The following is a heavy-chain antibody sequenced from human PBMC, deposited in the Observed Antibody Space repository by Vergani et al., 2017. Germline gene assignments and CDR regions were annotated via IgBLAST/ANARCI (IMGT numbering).Heavy chain of an antibody. V-gene: IGHV3-30-3*01. CDR2: ISYDGSNK. D-gene: IGHD3-3*01. J-gene: IGHJ4*02. Sequence: QVQLVESGGGVVQPGRSLRLSCAASGFTFSSYAMHWVRQAPGKGLEWVAVISYDGSNKYYAASVKGRFTIYRDNSKNTLYLQMNSLRAEDTAVYYCARGDEGGDFWSGYGAHARFDYWGQGTLVTVSS. CDR1: GFTFSSYA. CDR3: ARGDEGGDFWSGYGAHARFDY.